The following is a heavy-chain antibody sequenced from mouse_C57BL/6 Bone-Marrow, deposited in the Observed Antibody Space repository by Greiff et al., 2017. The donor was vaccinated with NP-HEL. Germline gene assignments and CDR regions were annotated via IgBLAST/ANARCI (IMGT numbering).Heavy chain of an antibody. CDR1: GYTFTSYW. J-gene: IGHJ2*01. CDR2: IDPSDSET. Sequence: QVQLQQPGAELVRPGSSVKLSCKASGYTFTSYWMHWVKQRPIQGLEWIGNIDPSDSETHYNQKFKDKATLTVDKSSSTAYMQLSSLTSEDSAVYYCARYHYGSSYNFFDYWGQGTTLTVSS. CDR3: ARYHYGSSYNFFDY. V-gene: IGHV1-52*01. D-gene: IGHD1-1*01.